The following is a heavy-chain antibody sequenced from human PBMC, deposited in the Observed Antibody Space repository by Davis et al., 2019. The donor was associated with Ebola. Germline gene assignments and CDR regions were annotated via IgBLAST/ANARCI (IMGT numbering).Heavy chain of an antibody. CDR2: ISAYNGNT. CDR3: ARDGTQDFDFDY. D-gene: IGHD1-1*01. J-gene: IGHJ4*02. Sequence: ASVKVSCKASGYTFTSYAMHWVRQAPGQRLEWMGWISAYNGNTNYAQKLQGRVTMTTDTSTSTAYMELRSLRSDDTAVYYCARDGTQDFDFDYWGQGTLVTVSS. V-gene: IGHV1-18*01. CDR1: GYTFTSYA.